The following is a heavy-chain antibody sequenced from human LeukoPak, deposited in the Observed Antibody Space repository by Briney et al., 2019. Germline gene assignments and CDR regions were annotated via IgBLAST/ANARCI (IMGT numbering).Heavy chain of an antibody. Sequence: GGSLRLSCAASGFPFCDYYMSWIRQAPGKGLEWVSYISSSGSNIYYADSVKGRFTIYRDNDKNTRYRQMNSLRAEDTTVYYCARDEPIAISGMDVWGQGTTVTVSS. D-gene: IGHD2-21*01. V-gene: IGHV3-11*01. CDR2: ISSSGSNI. CDR1: GFPFCDYY. J-gene: IGHJ6*02. CDR3: ARDEPIAISGMDV.